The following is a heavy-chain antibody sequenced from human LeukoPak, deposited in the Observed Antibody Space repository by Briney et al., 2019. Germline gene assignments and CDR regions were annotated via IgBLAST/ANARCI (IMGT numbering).Heavy chain of an antibody. CDR1: GFTFSSYA. D-gene: IGHD5-18*01. CDR3: ARDGGYSYGYFDY. V-gene: IGHV3-30*04. CDR2: ISYDGSNK. Sequence: GRPLRLSCAASGFTFSSYAMHWVRQAPGKGLEWVAVISYDGSNKYYADSVKGRFTISRDNSKNTLYLQMNSLRAEDTAVYYCARDGGYSYGYFDYWGQGTLVTVSS. J-gene: IGHJ4*02.